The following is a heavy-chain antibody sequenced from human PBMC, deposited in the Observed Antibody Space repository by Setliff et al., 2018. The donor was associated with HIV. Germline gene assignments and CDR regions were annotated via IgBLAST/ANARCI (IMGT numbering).Heavy chain of an antibody. J-gene: IGHJ6*02. D-gene: IGHD2-2*01. CDR1: GDSIRNGGYS. CDR3: ARGHCSGTNCYGVDYYGMDV. Sequence: SETLSLTCVVSGDSIRNGGYSWTWIRQPPGKGLEWIGFIYHSEYTNYNPSLKSRVSMSVDKSKNQFSVKLTSVTAADTAVYYCARGHCSGTNCYGVDYYGMDVWGQGTTVTVS. V-gene: IGHV4-30-2*01. CDR2: IYHSEYT.